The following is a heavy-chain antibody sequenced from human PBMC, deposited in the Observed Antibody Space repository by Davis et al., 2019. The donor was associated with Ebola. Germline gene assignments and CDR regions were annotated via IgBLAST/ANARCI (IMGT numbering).Heavy chain of an antibody. CDR2: IIPILGIA. J-gene: IGHJ4*02. D-gene: IGHD6-13*01. CDR1: GYTFTNFG. V-gene: IGHV1-69*04. CDR3: ARDAGTTSDY. Sequence: SVKVSCKASGYTFTNFGISWVRQAPGQGLEWMGRIIPILGIANYAQKFQGRVTITADKSTSTAYMELSSLRSEDTAVYYCARDAGTTSDYWGQGTLVTVSS.